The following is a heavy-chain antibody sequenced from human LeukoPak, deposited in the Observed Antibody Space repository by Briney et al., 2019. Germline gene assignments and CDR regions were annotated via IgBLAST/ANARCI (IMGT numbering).Heavy chain of an antibody. V-gene: IGHV4-59*08. CDR1: GGSISSYY. CDR2: IYYSGST. D-gene: IGHD4-17*01. J-gene: IGHJ5*02. CDR3: ARSHDYGDDETDDFDP. Sequence: SETLSLTCTVSGGSISSYYWSWIRQPPGKGLEWIGYIYYSGSTNYNPSLKSRVTISVDTSKNQFSLKLSSVTAADTAVYYCARSHDYGDDETDDFDPRGQGTLVTVSS.